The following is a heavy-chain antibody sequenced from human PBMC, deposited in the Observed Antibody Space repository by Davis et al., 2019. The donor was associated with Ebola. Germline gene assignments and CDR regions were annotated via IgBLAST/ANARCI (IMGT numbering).Heavy chain of an antibody. D-gene: IGHD5-24*01. CDR2: INHSGST. Sequence: SETLSLTCAVYGGSFSGYYWSWIRQPPGKGLEWIGEINHSGSTNYNPSLKSRVTISVDTSKNQFSLKLSSVTAADTAVYYCARGGMATTRVDYWGQGTLVTVSS. V-gene: IGHV4-34*01. CDR3: ARGGMATTRVDY. J-gene: IGHJ4*02. CDR1: GGSFSGYY.